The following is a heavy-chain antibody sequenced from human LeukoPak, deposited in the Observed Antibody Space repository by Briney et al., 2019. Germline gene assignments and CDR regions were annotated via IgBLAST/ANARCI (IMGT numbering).Heavy chain of an antibody. CDR2: IYYSGST. V-gene: IGHV4-59*08. CDR1: GGSINSYY. CDR3: ARHLGYCSGGSCYFWFDP. D-gene: IGHD2-15*01. Sequence: SETLSLTCTVSGGSINSYYWSWIRQPPGKGLEWIGYIYYSGSTNYNPSLKSRVTISVDTSKNQFSLKLSSVTAADTAVYYCARHLGYCSGGSCYFWFDPWGQGTLVTVSS. J-gene: IGHJ5*02.